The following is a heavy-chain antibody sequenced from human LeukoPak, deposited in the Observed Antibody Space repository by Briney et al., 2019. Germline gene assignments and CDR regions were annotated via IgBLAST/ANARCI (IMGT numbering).Heavy chain of an antibody. D-gene: IGHD2-21*01. Sequence: ASVKVSCKASGYTFSDYDVNWVRQAPGQGHDWMVWMNPTSGDTGYAQKFQGRVTMTRSMSRNTAYMELSRLRSEDTAVYFCARVVMKAFYYYYMDVWGKGTTIIISS. CDR2: MNPTSGDT. J-gene: IGHJ6*03. V-gene: IGHV1-8*01. CDR1: GYTFSDYD. CDR3: ARVVMKAFYYYYMDV.